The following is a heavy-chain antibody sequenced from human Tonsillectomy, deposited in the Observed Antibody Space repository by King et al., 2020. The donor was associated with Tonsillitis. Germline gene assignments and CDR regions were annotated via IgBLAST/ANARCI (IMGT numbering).Heavy chain of an antibody. D-gene: IGHD4-17*01. J-gene: IGHJ4*02. CDR1: GFTFSSYS. CDR3: ARDLGDYGSNFDY. Sequence: VQLVESGGGLVKPGGSLSLSCAASGFTFSSYSMNWVRQAPGTGLEWVSSISSSSSYIYYADSVKGRFTSSRDNAKNALYLQMNSLRAEDTAVYYCARDLGDYGSNFDYWGQGTLVTVSS. CDR2: ISSSSSYI. V-gene: IGHV3-21*01.